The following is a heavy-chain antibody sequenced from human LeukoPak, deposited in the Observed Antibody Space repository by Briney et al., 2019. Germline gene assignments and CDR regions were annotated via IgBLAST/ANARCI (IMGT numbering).Heavy chain of an antibody. D-gene: IGHD1-1*01. CDR2: ISYDGSKK. Sequence: GGSLRLSCAASGFTFSTYGMHWVRQAPGKGLEWVSLISYDGSKKYYAASVKGRFAVSRDNSKNTLYLQMNSLRAEDTAMYYCAKDHDGLGYWGQGALVTVSS. V-gene: IGHV3-30*18. CDR3: AKDHDGLGY. J-gene: IGHJ4*02. CDR1: GFTFSTYG.